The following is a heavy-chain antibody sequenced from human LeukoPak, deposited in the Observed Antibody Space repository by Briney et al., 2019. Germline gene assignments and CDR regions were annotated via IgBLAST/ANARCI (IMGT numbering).Heavy chain of an antibody. J-gene: IGHJ6*03. CDR3: AKAGYSYGTLYYYYYMDV. D-gene: IGHD5-18*01. V-gene: IGHV3-30*18. Sequence: GRSLRLSCAASGFTFSSYGMHWVRQAPGKGLEWVAVISYVGSNKYYADSVKGRFTISRDNSKNTLYLQMNSLRAEDTAVYYCAKAGYSYGTLYYYYYMDVWGKGTTVTVPS. CDR1: GFTFSSYG. CDR2: ISYVGSNK.